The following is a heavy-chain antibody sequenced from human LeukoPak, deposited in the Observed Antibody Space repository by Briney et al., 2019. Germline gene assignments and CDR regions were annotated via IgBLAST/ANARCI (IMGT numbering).Heavy chain of an antibody. CDR3: ARGQGTVTTH. CDR2: INHSGSA. D-gene: IGHD4-11*01. Sequence: SETLSLTCAVSGGSFSGYYWTWLRQPPGKGLEWIGEINHSGSANYNPTLMSRVTISLDTSKNHFSLNLSSVTAADTAVYYCARGQGTVTTHWGQGTLVTVSS. J-gene: IGHJ4*02. V-gene: IGHV4-34*01. CDR1: GGSFSGYY.